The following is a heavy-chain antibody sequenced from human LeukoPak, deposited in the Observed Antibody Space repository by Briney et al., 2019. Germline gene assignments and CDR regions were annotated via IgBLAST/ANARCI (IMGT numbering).Heavy chain of an antibody. Sequence: ASVKVSCKASGYTFTSYYMHWVRQAPGQGLEWMGIINPSGGSTSYAQKFQGRVTMTRDTSTSTVYMELSSLGSEDTAVYYCARDASIAAAPMYYFDYWGQGTLVTVSS. CDR3: ARDASIAAAPMYYFDY. V-gene: IGHV1-46*01. CDR2: INPSGGST. J-gene: IGHJ4*02. D-gene: IGHD6-13*01. CDR1: GYTFTSYY.